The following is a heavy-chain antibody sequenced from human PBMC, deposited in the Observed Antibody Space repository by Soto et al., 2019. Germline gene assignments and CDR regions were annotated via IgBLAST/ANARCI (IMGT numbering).Heavy chain of an antibody. D-gene: IGHD3-16*01. CDR1: GYTFTRYG. V-gene: IGHV1-18*01. Sequence: QVQLVQSGAEVKNPGASVKVSCKASGYTFTRYGIGWARQAPGQGLEWMGWINTYNGNTNYAQNVQGRVTLTPDTSTSTVDMELRSLRSNETAIYYCAMVDVYVTPSPQDVWGQGTTVIVS. CDR2: INTYNGNT. J-gene: IGHJ6*02. CDR3: AMVDVYVTPSPQDV.